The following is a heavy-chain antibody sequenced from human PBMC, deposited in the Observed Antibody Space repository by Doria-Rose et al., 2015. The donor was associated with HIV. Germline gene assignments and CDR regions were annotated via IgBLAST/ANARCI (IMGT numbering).Heavy chain of an antibody. CDR1: GVSLSSPGMG. CDR3: ARIKSSRWYHKYYFDF. Sequence: QESGPVLVKPTETLTLTCAVSGVSLSSPGMGVSWIRQPPRKALEWLGTLFSDDERSYKTSLKSRLTISRGTSKSQVVLTMTDMDPVDTATYYCARIKSSRWYHKYYFDFWGQGTLVIVSA. D-gene: IGHD6-13*01. V-gene: IGHV2-26*01. CDR2: LFSDDER. J-gene: IGHJ4*02.